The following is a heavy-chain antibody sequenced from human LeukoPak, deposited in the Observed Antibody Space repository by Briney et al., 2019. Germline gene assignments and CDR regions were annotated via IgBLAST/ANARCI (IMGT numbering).Heavy chain of an antibody. CDR3: AKESYVWGSSYYFDY. D-gene: IGHD3-16*01. CDR1: GFTFSTYS. V-gene: IGHV3-48*01. J-gene: IGHJ4*02. CDR2: ISSSSSTI. Sequence: GGSLRLSCAVSGFTFSTYSMNWVRQAPGKGLEWVSYISSSSSTIYYADSVKGRFTISRDNSKNTLYLQMNSLRAEDTAVYYCAKESYVWGSSYYFDYWGQGTLVTVSS.